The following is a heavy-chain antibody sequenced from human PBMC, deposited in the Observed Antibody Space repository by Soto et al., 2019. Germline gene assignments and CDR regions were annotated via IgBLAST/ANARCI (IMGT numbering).Heavy chain of an antibody. D-gene: IGHD1-26*01. CDR2: IYYSGST. V-gene: IGHV4-39*01. J-gene: IGHJ4*02. CDR3: ARRHYSGSYPYYFDN. CDR1: GGSISSSSYY. Sequence: PSETLSLTCTVSGGSISSSSYYWGWIRQPPGKGLEWIGSIYYSGSTYYNPSLKSRVTISVDTSKNQFSLKLSSVTAADTAVYYCARRHYSGSYPYYFDNWGQGTLVTVSS.